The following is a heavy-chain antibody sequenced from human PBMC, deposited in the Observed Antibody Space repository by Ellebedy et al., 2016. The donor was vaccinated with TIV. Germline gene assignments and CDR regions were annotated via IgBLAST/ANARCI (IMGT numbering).Heavy chain of an antibody. CDR1: GLAFSNCG. CDR2: VSGDGADT. CDR3: ARASAGLDY. V-gene: IGHV3-23*01. Sequence: PGGSLRLSCAASGLAFSNCGMTWVRQAPGKGLEWVSTVSGDGADTYYADSVRGRFTISRDNSKSTLYLRMNSLRAEDTAVYYCARASAGLDYWGQGTLVTVSS. D-gene: IGHD6-13*01. J-gene: IGHJ4*02.